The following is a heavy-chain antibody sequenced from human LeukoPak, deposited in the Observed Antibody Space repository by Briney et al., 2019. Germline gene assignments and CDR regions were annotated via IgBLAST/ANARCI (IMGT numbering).Heavy chain of an antibody. CDR2: IYYSGST. CDR1: VGSISSGGYY. CDR3: ARVSMGGTYYYFDP. D-gene: IGHD1-26*01. V-gene: IGHV4-31*03. Sequence: SQTLSLTCTVSVGSISSGGYYWSWIRQHPGKGLEWIGYIYYSGSTYYNPSLKSRITISVDTSKNQFSLKLSSVTAADTAVYYCARVSMGGTYYYFDPWGQGTLVTVSS. J-gene: IGHJ4*02.